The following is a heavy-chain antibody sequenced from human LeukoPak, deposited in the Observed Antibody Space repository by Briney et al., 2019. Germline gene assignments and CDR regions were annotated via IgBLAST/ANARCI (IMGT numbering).Heavy chain of an antibody. J-gene: IGHJ6*02. CDR1: GGSIRTDGSY. CDR3: ARLFTRAWEYRYGMDV. D-gene: IGHD1-26*01. Sequence: SETLSLTCTVSGGSIRTDGSYWAWIRQPPGKGLEWIGSIYIDGITHYNSSLQSRVTLSIDTSKNQFSLKLTSVAAADTAVFYCARLFTRAWEYRYGMDVWGQGTAVTVSS. V-gene: IGHV4-39*01. CDR2: IYIDGIT.